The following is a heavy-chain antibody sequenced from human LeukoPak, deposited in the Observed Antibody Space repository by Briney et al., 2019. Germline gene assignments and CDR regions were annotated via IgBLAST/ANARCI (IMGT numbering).Heavy chain of an antibody. CDR1: GGSISSGAYS. D-gene: IGHD1-26*01. Sequence: PSQTLSLTCAVSGGSISSGAYSWSWIRQPPGKGLEGIGYIYHSGSTYYNPSLNSRVTMSLDRSQNQSSLKVSSVTAADTAVYYSAGLTTTAWYFDLWGRGTLVTVSS. CDR3: AGLTTTAWYFDL. V-gene: IGHV4-30-2*01. J-gene: IGHJ2*01. CDR2: IYHSGST.